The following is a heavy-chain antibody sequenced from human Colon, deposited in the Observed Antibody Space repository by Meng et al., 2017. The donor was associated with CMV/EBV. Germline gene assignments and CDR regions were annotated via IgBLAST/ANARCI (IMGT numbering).Heavy chain of an antibody. Sequence: GESLKISCAASGFTFSSYEMNWVRQAPGKGLEWVGRIRNKANSYTTEYAASVKGRFTISGDDSKNSLYLQMNSLKIEDTAVYYCVRKASGVDVFDIWGQGTMVTVSS. D-gene: IGHD6-13*01. CDR2: IRNKANSYTT. CDR3: VRKASGVDVFDI. J-gene: IGHJ3*02. V-gene: IGHV3-72*01. CDR1: GFTFSSYE.